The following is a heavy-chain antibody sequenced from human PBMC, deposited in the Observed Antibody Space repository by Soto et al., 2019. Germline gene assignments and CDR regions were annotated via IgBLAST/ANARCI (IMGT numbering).Heavy chain of an antibody. Sequence: EVQLVESGGGLVQPGGSLRLSCAASGFTFSSYWMHWVRQAPGKGLVWVSRIQSDGTSTSYADSVKGRFTISRDNAKNTLYLQMNSLRAEDTAVYYCARDAQFGSGWFPGNSYWYFDLWGRGTLVTVSS. D-gene: IGHD6-19*01. V-gene: IGHV3-74*01. CDR3: ARDAQFGSGWFPGNSYWYFDL. CDR2: IQSDGTST. CDR1: GFTFSSYW. J-gene: IGHJ2*01.